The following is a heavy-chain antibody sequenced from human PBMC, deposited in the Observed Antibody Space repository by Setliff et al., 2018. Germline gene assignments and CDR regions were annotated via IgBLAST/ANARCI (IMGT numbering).Heavy chain of an antibody. CDR1: GYTFTNYP. Sequence: ASVKVSCKASGYTFTNYPIHWVRQAPGQRLEWMGWINRGSGDTKYSRKFQGRVTITRDTSASTAYMELSRLAYEDTAVYYCARDDDDFYSGYPYMDVWGKGTTVTVSS. CDR2: INRGSGDT. V-gene: IGHV1-3*01. J-gene: IGHJ6*03. D-gene: IGHD3-3*01. CDR3: ARDDDDFYSGYPYMDV.